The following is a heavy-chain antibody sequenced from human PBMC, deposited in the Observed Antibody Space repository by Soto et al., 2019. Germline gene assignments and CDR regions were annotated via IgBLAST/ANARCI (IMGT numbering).Heavy chain of an antibody. CDR2: IYYSGST. CDR3: VGRSAFLYY. Sequence: TLSITCAFAGFSICGDRFLCRGPGPPPGKGLEWIGYIYYSGSTYYNPSLKSRVTISVDTSKDQFSLKLSSVTAADTAMYYCVGRSAFLYYSGQGTRVTVSA. J-gene: IGHJ4*02. D-gene: IGHD3-3*02. CDR1: GFSICGDRFL. V-gene: IGHV4-31*11.